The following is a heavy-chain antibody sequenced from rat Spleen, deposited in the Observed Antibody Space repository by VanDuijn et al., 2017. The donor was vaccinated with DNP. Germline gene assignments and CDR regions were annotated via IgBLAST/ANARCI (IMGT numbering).Heavy chain of an antibody. CDR2: INQDSSTI. CDR1: GFNFNDYW. J-gene: IGHJ2*01. D-gene: IGHD1-11*01. Sequence: EVKLVESGGGLVQPGRSLKLSCVASGFNFNDYWMGWVRRAPGKGLEWLGQINQDSSTINYIPSLKEKLTISRDNAQNTLYLQMSKLGSEDTAIYYCAKGPNYGGWSDYFDYWGQGVMVTVSS. V-gene: IGHV4-2*01. CDR3: AKGPNYGGWSDYFDY.